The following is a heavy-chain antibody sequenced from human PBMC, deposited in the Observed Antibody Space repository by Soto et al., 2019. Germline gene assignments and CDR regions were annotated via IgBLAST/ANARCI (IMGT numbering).Heavy chain of an antibody. J-gene: IGHJ4*02. Sequence: GGSLRLSCAASGFTFSNYAVTWVRQAPGKGLEWVSTISGSGGSTYYADSVKGRFTISRDNAKNSLYLQMNSLRAEDTALYYCAKALFLGRGYLDYLGQGTLVTVSS. CDR1: GFTFSNYA. CDR3: AKALFLGRGYLDY. CDR2: ISGSGGST. V-gene: IGHV3-23*01. D-gene: IGHD3-22*01.